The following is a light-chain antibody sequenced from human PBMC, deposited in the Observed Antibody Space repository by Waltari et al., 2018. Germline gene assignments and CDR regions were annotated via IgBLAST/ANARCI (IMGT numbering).Light chain of an antibody. V-gene: IGLV2-14*01. CDR2: EVS. Sequence: QSALTQPASVSGSPGQSITISCTGASSDIGDYNFVSWYQQHPGKAPKLLIFEVSNRPSGVSARVSGSKSGNTASLTISGLPAEDEAHYYCSSYTSSTSLGFGGGTKVTVL. J-gene: IGLJ2*01. CDR3: SSYTSSTSLG. CDR1: SSDIGDYNF.